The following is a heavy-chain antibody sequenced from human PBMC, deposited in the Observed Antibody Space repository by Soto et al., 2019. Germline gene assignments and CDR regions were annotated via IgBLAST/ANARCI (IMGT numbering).Heavy chain of an antibody. Sequence: EVQLVESGGGLVQPGGSLRLSCAASGFTFSSYAMSWVRQAPGKGLQWVSTITGIGGTTYYADSVKGRFTISRDNSKNTLYLQMNRLRAEDTGLYYCANDVTATTNYWGQGTLVTVSS. V-gene: IGHV3-23*04. CDR1: GFTFSSYA. D-gene: IGHD2-21*02. CDR3: ANDVTATTNY. CDR2: ITGIGGTT. J-gene: IGHJ4*02.